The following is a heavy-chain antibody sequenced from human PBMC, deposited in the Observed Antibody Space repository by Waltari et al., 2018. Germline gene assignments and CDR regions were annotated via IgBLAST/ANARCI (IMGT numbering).Heavy chain of an antibody. D-gene: IGHD6-13*01. CDR1: GGTFSSYA. CDR3: APSSSSWYGWFDP. Sequence: QVQLVQSGAEVKKPGSSVQVSCKASGGTFSSYAISWVRPAPGQGLEWMGGIIPILGIANYAQKFQGRVTITADESTSTAYVELSSLRSEDTAVYYCAPSSSSWYGWFDPWGQGTLVTVSS. CDR2: IIPILGIA. V-gene: IGHV1-69*04. J-gene: IGHJ5*02.